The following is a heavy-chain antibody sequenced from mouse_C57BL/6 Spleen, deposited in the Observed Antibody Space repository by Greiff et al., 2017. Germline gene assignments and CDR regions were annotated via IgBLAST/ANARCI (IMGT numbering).Heavy chain of an antibody. CDR2: ISDGGSYT. Sequence: EVQLVESGGGLVKPGGSLKLSCAASGFTFSSYAMSWVRQTPEKRLEWVATISDGGSYTYYPDNVKGRFTISRDNAKSNLYLQMSHLTSEDTAMYYCARDQGFLYAMDYWGQGTSVTVSS. V-gene: IGHV5-4*01. CDR3: ARDQGFLYAMDY. CDR1: GFTFSSYA. J-gene: IGHJ4*01.